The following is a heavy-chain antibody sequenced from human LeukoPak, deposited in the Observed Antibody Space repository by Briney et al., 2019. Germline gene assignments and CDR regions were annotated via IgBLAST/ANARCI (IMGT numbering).Heavy chain of an antibody. CDR3: AREGRDWQWKGIDY. V-gene: IGHV1-69*05. CDR1: GGTFSSYA. Sequence: SVKVSCKASGGTFSSYAISWVRQAPGQGLEWMGGIIPIFGTANYAQKFRGRVTITTDESTSTAYMELSSLRSDDTAVYYCAREGRDWQWKGIDYWGQGTLVTVSS. CDR2: IIPIFGTA. D-gene: IGHD6-19*01. J-gene: IGHJ4*02.